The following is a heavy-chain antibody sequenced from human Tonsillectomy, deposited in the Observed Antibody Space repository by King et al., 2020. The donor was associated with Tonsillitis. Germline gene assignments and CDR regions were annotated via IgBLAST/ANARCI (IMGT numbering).Heavy chain of an antibody. CDR2: IYYSGST. J-gene: IGHJ5*02. CDR3: ARLIFGVVAPDWFDP. V-gene: IGHV4-39*01. D-gene: IGHD3-3*01. Sequence: QLQLQESGPGLVKPSETLSLTCTVSGVSISSSSYYWGWIRQPPGKGLGWIGRIYYSGSTDYNPSLKSRVIISVDTSKNQFSLKLSSVTAADTAVYYCARLIFGVVAPDWFDPWGQGTLVTVSS. CDR1: GVSISSSSYY.